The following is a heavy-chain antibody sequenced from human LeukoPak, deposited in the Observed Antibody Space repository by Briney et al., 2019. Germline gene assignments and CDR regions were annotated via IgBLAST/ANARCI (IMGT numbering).Heavy chain of an antibody. CDR1: GYTFTSYA. J-gene: IGHJ4*02. CDR2: INAGNGNT. Sequence: ASVKVSCKASGYTFTSYAMHWVRQAPGQRLEWMGWINAGNGNTKYSQEFQGRVTMTRDTSTSTVYMELSSLRSEDTAVYYCARTYYDSSGYPHFDYWGQGTLVTVSS. V-gene: IGHV1-3*03. D-gene: IGHD3-22*01. CDR3: ARTYYDSSGYPHFDY.